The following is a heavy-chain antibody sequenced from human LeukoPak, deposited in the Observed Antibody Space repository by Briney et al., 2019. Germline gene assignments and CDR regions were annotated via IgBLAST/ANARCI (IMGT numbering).Heavy chain of an antibody. CDR2: IYYSGST. J-gene: IGHJ4*02. Sequence: PSETLSLTCAVYGGSLSGYYWSWIRQPPGKGLEWIGYIYYSGSTNYNPSLKSRVTISVDTSKNQFSLKLSSVTAADTAVYYCARDPRGCSGGSCYSIWGQGTLVTVSS. CDR1: GGSLSGYY. V-gene: IGHV4-59*01. CDR3: ARDPRGCSGGSCYSI. D-gene: IGHD2-15*01.